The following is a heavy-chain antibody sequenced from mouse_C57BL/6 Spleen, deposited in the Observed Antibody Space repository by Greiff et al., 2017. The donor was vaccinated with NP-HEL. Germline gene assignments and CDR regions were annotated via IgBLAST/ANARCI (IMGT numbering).Heavy chain of an antibody. J-gene: IGHJ1*03. D-gene: IGHD1-1*01. Sequence: QVQLQQPGAELVRPGTSVKLSCKASGYTFTSYWMHWVKQRPGQGLEWIGVIDPSDSYTNYNQKFKGKATLTVDTSSSTAYMQLSSLTSEDSAVSDCARETVYYGSSYGYFDVWGTGTTLTVSS. CDR2: IDPSDSYT. CDR3: ARETVYYGSSYGYFDV. V-gene: IGHV1-59*01. CDR1: GYTFTSYW.